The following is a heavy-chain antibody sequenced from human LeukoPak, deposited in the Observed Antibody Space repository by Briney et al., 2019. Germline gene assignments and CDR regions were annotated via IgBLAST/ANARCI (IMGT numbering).Heavy chain of an antibody. V-gene: IGHV4-38-2*02. CDR2: IHHSGST. CDR1: GYSISSGYY. J-gene: IGHJ1*01. Sequence: KPSETLSLTCTVSGYSISSGYYWGWIRQPPGKGLEWIGSIHHSGSTNYNPSLKSRVTISLDTSKNQFSLKLSSVTAADTAVYYCARAYGGNSQYLQHWGQGTLVTVSS. CDR3: ARAYGGNSQYLQH. D-gene: IGHD4-23*01.